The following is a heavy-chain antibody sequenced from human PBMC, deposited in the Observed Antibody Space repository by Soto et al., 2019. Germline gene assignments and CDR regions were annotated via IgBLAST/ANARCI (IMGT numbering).Heavy chain of an antibody. D-gene: IGHD3-9*01. CDR1: GFTFSSYG. CDR3: AKDPQHYDILTGYSF. Sequence: QVQLVESGGGVVQPGRSLRLSCAASGFTFSSYGMHWVRQAPGKGLEWVAVISYDGSNKYYADSVKGRFTISRDNSKNTLYLQMNSLRAEDTAVYYCAKDPQHYDILTGYSFWGQGTLVTVSS. V-gene: IGHV3-30*18. J-gene: IGHJ4*02. CDR2: ISYDGSNK.